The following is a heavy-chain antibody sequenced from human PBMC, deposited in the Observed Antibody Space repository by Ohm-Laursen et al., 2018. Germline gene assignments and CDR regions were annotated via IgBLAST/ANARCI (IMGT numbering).Heavy chain of an antibody. Sequence: SLRLSCAASGFTFSNYALSWVRQAPGKGLEWVSAISGSGTTTYYADSVTGRFTISRDNSKNTLYLQVNSLRAEDTAVYYCAKASIWTYLDYWGQGTLATVSS. CDR1: GFTFSNYA. CDR3: AKASIWTYLDY. CDR2: ISGSGTTT. J-gene: IGHJ4*02. V-gene: IGHV3-23*01. D-gene: IGHD3/OR15-3a*01.